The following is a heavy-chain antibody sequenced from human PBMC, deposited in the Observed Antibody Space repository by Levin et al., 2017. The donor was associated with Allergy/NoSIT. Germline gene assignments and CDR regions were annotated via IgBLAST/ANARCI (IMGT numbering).Heavy chain of an antibody. CDR2: ISSDNGNT. V-gene: IGHV1-18*01. CDR1: GYTFSSYD. D-gene: IGHD3-16*01. CDR3: ARDTSLELDL. J-gene: IGHJ5*02. Sequence: EASVKVSCKVSGYTFSSYDISWVRQAPGQGLEWMGWISSDNGNTKYPKKLEGRVTMTTDTSTSTAYLELRSLRSDDTAVYYCARDTSLELDLWGQGTVVTVSS.